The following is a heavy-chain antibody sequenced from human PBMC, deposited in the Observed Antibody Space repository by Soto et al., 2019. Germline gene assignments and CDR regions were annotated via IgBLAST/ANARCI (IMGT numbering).Heavy chain of an antibody. V-gene: IGHV3-21*01. CDR3: ARVAY. J-gene: IGHJ4*02. Sequence: GGSLRLACEASGFTFSRFIMNWVRQVPVKGLEWVASISSARSETWYADSVKCRFIISRDNAQNSLFLQMNTLRPEDSAIYYCARVAYWGPGTQVTVSS. CDR1: GFTFSRFI. CDR2: ISSARSET.